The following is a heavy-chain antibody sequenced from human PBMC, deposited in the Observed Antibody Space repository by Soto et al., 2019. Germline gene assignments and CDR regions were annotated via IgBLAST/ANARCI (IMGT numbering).Heavy chain of an antibody. D-gene: IGHD5-12*01. Sequence: GGSLRLSCAASGFTFSSYSMNWVRQAPGKGLEWVSSISSSSSYIYYADSVKGRFTISRDNANNSLYLQMNSLRAEDTAVYYCARDTGVSGYDFSPFDYWGQGTLVTVSS. CDR1: GFTFSSYS. CDR3: ARDTGVSGYDFSPFDY. J-gene: IGHJ4*02. V-gene: IGHV3-21*01. CDR2: ISSSSSYI.